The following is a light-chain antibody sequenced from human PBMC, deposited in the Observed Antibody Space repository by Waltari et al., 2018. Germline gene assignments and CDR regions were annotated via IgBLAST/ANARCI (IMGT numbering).Light chain of an antibody. J-gene: IGLJ3*02. Sequence: QSALTQPASVSGSPGQSITISCTGTSSDVGGYKYFSWYQHHPGKAPKLMIYEASNRPSGVSNRFSGAKSGNTASLTISGLQAEDEADYYCISDTSSRTWVFGGGTKVTVL. CDR2: EAS. CDR3: ISDTSSRTWV. V-gene: IGLV2-14*01. CDR1: SSDVGGYKY.